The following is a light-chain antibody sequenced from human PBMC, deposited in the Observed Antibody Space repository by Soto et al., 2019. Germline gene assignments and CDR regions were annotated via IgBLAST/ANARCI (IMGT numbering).Light chain of an antibody. CDR3: SSYTTSNTRQIV. CDR1: SSDVGGYNY. V-gene: IGLV2-14*01. J-gene: IGLJ1*01. CDR2: DVS. Sequence: ALTQPASVSGSPGQSITISCTGTSSDVGGYNYVSWYQQHPGKAPKFMIYDVSNRPSGVSNRFSGSKSGNTASLTISGLQSEDEADYYCSSYTTSNTRQIVFGTGTKLTVL.